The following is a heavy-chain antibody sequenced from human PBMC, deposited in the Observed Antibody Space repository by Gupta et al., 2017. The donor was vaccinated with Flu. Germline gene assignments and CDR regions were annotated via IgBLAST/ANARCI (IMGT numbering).Heavy chain of an antibody. CDR1: GLPFSTYA. Sequence: QVQLVESGGGVVQPGRSLRLSCAVSGLPFSTYAMHWVRQAPGKGLEWVAVIWYDGTKDFYADSVKGRFTISRDNSKDTLFLQMNSLRAEDTSVYYCATELLRGVRRSPSFHYWGQGTLVTVSS. D-gene: IGHD3-10*01. CDR3: ATELLRGVRRSPSFHY. J-gene: IGHJ4*02. V-gene: IGHV3-33*01. CDR2: IWYDGTKD.